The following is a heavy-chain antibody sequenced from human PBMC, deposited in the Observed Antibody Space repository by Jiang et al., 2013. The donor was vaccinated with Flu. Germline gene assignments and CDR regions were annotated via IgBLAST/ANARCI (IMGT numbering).Heavy chain of an antibody. Sequence: GAEVKKPGASVKVSCEASGNIFTSYDINWVRQAPGQGLEWMGIINPSGGSTSYAQKFQGRVTMTRDTSTSTVYMEVSSLRSEDTAVYYCTRESADSSGSLYWGQGTLVTVSS. CDR2: INPSGGST. J-gene: IGHJ4*02. D-gene: IGHD3-22*01. V-gene: IGHV1-46*03. CDR3: TRESADSSGSLY. CDR1: GNIFTSYD.